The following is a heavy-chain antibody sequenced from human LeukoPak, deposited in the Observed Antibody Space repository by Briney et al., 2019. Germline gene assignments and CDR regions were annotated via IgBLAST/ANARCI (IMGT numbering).Heavy chain of an antibody. CDR2: ISYDGSNK. V-gene: IGHV3-30*04. D-gene: IGHD2-2*01. CDR1: GFTFSRYA. J-gene: IGHJ4*02. CDR3: ARSPTSWYFDY. Sequence: GGSLRLSCAASGFTFSRYAMHWVRQAPGKGLEWVAVISYDGSNKYYVDSVKGRFTISRDNSKNTLYLQMNGLRPEDTSVYFCARSPTSWYFDYWGQGTLVTVSS.